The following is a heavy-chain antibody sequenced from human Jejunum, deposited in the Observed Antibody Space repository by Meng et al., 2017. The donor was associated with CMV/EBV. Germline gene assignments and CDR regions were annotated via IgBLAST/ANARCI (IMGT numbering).Heavy chain of an antibody. Sequence: QVQLKESGPGLVKSSETLSLSCTVSSGSITSYYWHWIRQPVGKRLEWIGRIYTSGSTNYNPSLQSRVTMSVDTSKNQFSLKLTSVTAADTAVYYCARGYSSDWYDYWGQGALVTVSS. V-gene: IGHV4-4*07. CDR2: IYTSGST. J-gene: IGHJ4*02. D-gene: IGHD6-19*01. CDR3: ARGYSSDWYDY. CDR1: SGSITSYY.